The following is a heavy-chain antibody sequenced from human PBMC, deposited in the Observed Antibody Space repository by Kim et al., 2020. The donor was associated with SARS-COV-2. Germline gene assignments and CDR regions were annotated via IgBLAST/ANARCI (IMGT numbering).Heavy chain of an antibody. CDR2: IYKDGSNK. CDR3: GKDRLVTYYSGMDV. V-gene: IGHV3-30*02. CDR1: GFTFSSYG. Sequence: GGSLRLSCAASGFTFSSYGMHWVRQAPGKGRDGVAFIYKDGSNKYYADSVKGRFTISRDNSKNTLYLQMNSLRAEDTAVYYCGKDRLVTYYSGMDVWGQGTTVTVSS. D-gene: IGHD3-9*01. J-gene: IGHJ6*02.